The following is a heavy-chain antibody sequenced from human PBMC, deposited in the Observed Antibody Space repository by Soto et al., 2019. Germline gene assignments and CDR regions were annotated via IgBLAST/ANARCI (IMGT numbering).Heavy chain of an antibody. CDR2: IIPISGTA. Sequence: QVQLVQSGAEVKKPGSSVKVSCKASGGTFSSYAISWVRQAPGQGLEWMGGIIPISGTANYAQKFQGRVTITADESASTAYTELSSLRSEDTAVYYCARSQGSSTSLEIYYYYYYGMDVWGQATTVTVSS. V-gene: IGHV1-69*01. D-gene: IGHD2-2*01. J-gene: IGHJ6*02. CDR3: ARSQGSSTSLEIYYYYYYGMDV. CDR1: GGTFSSYA.